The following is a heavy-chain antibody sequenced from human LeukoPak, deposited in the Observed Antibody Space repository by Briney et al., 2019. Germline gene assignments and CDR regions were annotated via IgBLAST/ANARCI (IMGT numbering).Heavy chain of an antibody. V-gene: IGHV4-31*03. J-gene: IGHJ5*02. D-gene: IGHD5-18*01. CDR1: GGSISSGGYY. CDR2: IYYSGST. CDR3: AREPLDSYGLKSWFDP. Sequence: SETLSLTCTVSGGSISSGGYYWSWIRQHPGKGLEWIGYIYYSGSTYYNPSLKSRVTISVDTSKNQFSLKLSSVTAADTAAYYCAREPLDSYGLKSWFDPWGQGTLVTVSS.